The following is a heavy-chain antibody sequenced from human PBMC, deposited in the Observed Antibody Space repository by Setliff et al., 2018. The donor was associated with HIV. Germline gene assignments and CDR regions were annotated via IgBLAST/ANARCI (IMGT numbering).Heavy chain of an antibody. Sequence: GASVKVSCKTSGGTFSNYVISWVRQAPGQGLEWMGGIIPIVNIANYAQKFQGRVTITADKSTSTAYMELSSLRSEDTAVYYCAALTPDFDWLLLVGVGAFDIWGQGAMVTVSS. D-gene: IGHD3-9*01. V-gene: IGHV1-69*10. CDR1: GGTFSNYV. CDR2: IIPIVNIA. CDR3: AALTPDFDWLLLVGVGAFDI. J-gene: IGHJ3*02.